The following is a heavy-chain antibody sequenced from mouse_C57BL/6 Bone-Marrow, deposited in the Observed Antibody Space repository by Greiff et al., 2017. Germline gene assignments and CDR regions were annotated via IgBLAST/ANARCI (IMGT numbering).Heavy chain of an antibody. Sequence: DVKLVESGGDLVKPGGSLKLSCAASGYTFSSYGMSWVRQTPDKRLEWVATISSGGSYTYYPDSVKGRFTISRDNAKNTLYLQMSRLKYEDTAMYYCARHCYGSSFDYWGQGTTLTVSS. CDR3: ARHCYGSSFDY. V-gene: IGHV5-6*02. CDR2: ISSGGSYT. J-gene: IGHJ2*01. D-gene: IGHD1-1*01. CDR1: GYTFSSYG.